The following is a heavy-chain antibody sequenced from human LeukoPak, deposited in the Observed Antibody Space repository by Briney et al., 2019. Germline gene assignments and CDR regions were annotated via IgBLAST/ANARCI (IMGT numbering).Heavy chain of an antibody. Sequence: ASVKVSCKASGYTFTSYAMHWVRQAPGQRLEWMGWINAGNGNTKYSQKFQGRVTITRDTSASTAYMELSSLRSEDTAVYYCARAPELRFLEWLSDHYYGMDVWGQGTTVTVSS. CDR1: GYTFTSYA. CDR2: INAGNGNT. V-gene: IGHV1-3*01. CDR3: ARAPELRFLEWLSDHYYGMDV. J-gene: IGHJ6*02. D-gene: IGHD3-3*01.